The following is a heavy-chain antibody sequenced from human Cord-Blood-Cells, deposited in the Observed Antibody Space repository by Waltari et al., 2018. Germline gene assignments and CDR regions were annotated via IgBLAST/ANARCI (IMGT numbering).Heavy chain of an antibody. Sequence: QVQLQQWGAGLFKPSENLSLTCAVYVGSFSGYYCRWIPQPPGKGLEWIGEINHSGSTNYNPSLKSRVTISVDTSKNQFSLKLSSVTAADTAVYYCARGVTVTRNAFDIWGQGTMVTVSS. CDR2: INHSGST. D-gene: IGHD4-4*01. CDR3: ARGVTVTRNAFDI. J-gene: IGHJ3*02. CDR1: VGSFSGYY. V-gene: IGHV4-34*01.